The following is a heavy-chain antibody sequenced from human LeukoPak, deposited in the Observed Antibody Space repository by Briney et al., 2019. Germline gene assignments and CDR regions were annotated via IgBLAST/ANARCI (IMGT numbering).Heavy chain of an antibody. D-gene: IGHD2-15*01. CDR1: GGSFSGYY. CDR2: INHSGST. Sequence: SETLSLTCAVYGGSFSGYYWSWIRQPPGKGLEWIGEINHSGSTNYNPSLKSRVTISVDTSKNQFSLKLSSVTAADTAVYYCARGVVVAATPGVIDYWGLGTLVTVSS. CDR3: ARGVVVAATPGVIDY. J-gene: IGHJ4*02. V-gene: IGHV4-34*01.